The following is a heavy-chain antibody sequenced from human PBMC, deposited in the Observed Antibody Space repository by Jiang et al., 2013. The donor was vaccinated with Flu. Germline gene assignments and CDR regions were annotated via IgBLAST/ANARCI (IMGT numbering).Heavy chain of an antibody. CDR1: GYTFTSYY. J-gene: IGHJ4*02. CDR2: INPSGDST. Sequence: GAEVKKPGASVKVSCKGSGYTFTSYYMHWVRQAPGQGLEWMGIINPSGDSTSYAQKFQGRVTMTRDTSTSTVYIELSSLRSDDTAVYYCVRSGQLAHFDFWGQGTLVTVSS. CDR3: VRSGQLAHFDF. D-gene: IGHD6-13*01. V-gene: IGHV1-46*03.